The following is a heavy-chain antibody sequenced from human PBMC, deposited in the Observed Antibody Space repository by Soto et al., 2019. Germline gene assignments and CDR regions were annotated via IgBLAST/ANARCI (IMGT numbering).Heavy chain of an antibody. CDR3: ARTYGRNFDY. CDR1: GGSISSSNW. D-gene: IGHD3-10*01. Sequence: PSETLSLTCAVSGGSISSSNWWSWVRQPPGKGLEWIGEIYHSGSTNYNPSLKSRVTISVDTSKNQFSLKLSSVTAADTALYYCARTYGRNFDYWGQGTLVTVS. J-gene: IGHJ4*02. CDR2: IYHSGST. V-gene: IGHV4-4*02.